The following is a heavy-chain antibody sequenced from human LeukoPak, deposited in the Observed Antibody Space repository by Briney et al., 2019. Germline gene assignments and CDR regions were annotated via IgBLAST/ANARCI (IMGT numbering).Heavy chain of an antibody. Sequence: SETLSLTCTVSGGSISSYYWSCIRQPPGKGLEWIGYIYYSGSTNYNPSLKSRVTISVDTSKNQFSLKLSSVTAADTAVYYCARSSGIAARTGIDYWGQGTLVTVSS. CDR1: GGSISSYY. CDR2: IYYSGST. J-gene: IGHJ4*02. D-gene: IGHD6-6*01. V-gene: IGHV4-59*01. CDR3: ARSSGIAARTGIDY.